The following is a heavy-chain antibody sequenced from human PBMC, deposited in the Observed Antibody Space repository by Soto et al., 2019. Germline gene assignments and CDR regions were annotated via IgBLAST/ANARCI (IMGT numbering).Heavy chain of an antibody. D-gene: IGHD6-19*01. J-gene: IGHJ4*02. Sequence: QVQLVQSGGEVKKPGASVKVSCKASGDTVTNYGISWVRQAPGQGLEWMGWISFYNGHTNYAQKLQGRVTLTTDTSTSTAYMELRSLRSDDTAVYYCASANSIAVAGKESWGQGTLVTVSS. CDR1: GDTVTNYG. CDR3: ASANSIAVAGKES. CDR2: ISFYNGHT. V-gene: IGHV1-18*01.